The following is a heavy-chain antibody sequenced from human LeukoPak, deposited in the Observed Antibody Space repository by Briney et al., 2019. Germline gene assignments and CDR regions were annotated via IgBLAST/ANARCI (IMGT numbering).Heavy chain of an antibody. CDR1: GFTFSSYE. J-gene: IGHJ6*02. CDR2: ISSSGRTI. V-gene: IGHV3-48*03. Sequence: GGSLRLSCAASGFTFSSYEMNSVRQAPGKGLEWVSYISSSGRTIYYADSVKGRFTISRDNAKNSLYLQMNSLRAEDTAVYYCARERPNIVATIIDYYYYGMDVWGQGTTVTVSS. CDR3: ARERPNIVATIIDYYYYGMDV. D-gene: IGHD5-12*01.